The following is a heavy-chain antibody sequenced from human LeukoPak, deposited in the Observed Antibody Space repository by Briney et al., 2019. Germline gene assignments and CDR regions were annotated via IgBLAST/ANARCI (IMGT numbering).Heavy chain of an antibody. D-gene: IGHD6-6*01. CDR1: GDSISSYY. J-gene: IGHJ5*02. V-gene: IGHV4-4*07. Sequence: SETLSLTCTVSGDSISSYYWSWIRQPAGKGLEWIGRIYTSGSTNYNPSLKSRVTMSVDTSKNQFSLKLSSVTAADTAVYYCARDVAARPGDWFDPWGQGTLVTVSS. CDR3: ARDVAARPGDWFDP. CDR2: IYTSGST.